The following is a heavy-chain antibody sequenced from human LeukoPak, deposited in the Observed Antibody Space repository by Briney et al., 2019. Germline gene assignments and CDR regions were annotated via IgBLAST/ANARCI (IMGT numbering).Heavy chain of an antibody. CDR1: GYTLTELS. Sequence: ASVKVSCKVSGYTLTELSMHWVRQAPGKGLEWMGGFDPEDGETIYAQKFQGRVTITADESTSTAYMELSSLRSEDTAVYYCARDLRGLYYMDVWGKGTTVTVSS. J-gene: IGHJ6*03. CDR2: FDPEDGET. CDR3: ARDLRGLYYMDV. V-gene: IGHV1-24*01.